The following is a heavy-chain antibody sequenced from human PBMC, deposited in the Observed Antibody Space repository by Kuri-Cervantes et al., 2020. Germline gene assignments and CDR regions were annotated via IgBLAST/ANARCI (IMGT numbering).Heavy chain of an antibody. CDR3: ARLEKQWLPGL. Sequence: SVKVSCKASGGTFSSYAISWVRQAPGQGLEWMGGIIPIFGTANYAQKFQDRVTITADESTSTAYMDLRSLRSDDTAVYYCARLEKQWLPGLWCQGTLVTVSS. J-gene: IGHJ4*02. V-gene: IGHV1-69*13. D-gene: IGHD6-19*01. CDR1: GGTFSSYA. CDR2: IIPIFGTA.